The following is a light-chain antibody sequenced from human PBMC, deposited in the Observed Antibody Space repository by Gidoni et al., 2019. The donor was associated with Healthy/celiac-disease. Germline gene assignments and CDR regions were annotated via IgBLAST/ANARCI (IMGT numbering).Light chain of an antibody. CDR3: QQYYSTPYT. CDR1: RSVLYRSSNTSY. Sequence: DIVMTHSPVSLSVSLGERATINCKPSRSVLYRSSNTSYLAWYQQKPGQPPNLLIYWASTLESGVPDRFSGSGSGTDFTLTISSLQAEDVAVYYCQQYYSTPYTFGQGTKLEIK. CDR2: WAS. V-gene: IGKV4-1*01. J-gene: IGKJ2*01.